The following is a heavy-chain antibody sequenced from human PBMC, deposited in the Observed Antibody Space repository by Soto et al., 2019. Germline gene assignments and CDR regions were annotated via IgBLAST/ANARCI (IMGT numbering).Heavy chain of an antibody. V-gene: IGHV4-59*01. D-gene: IGHD4-17*01. CDR2: IYYSGST. J-gene: IGHJ5*02. Sequence: SETLSLTCTVSGGSISSYYWSWIRQPPGKGLEWIGYIYYSGSTNYNPSLKSRVTISVDTSKNQFSLKLSSVTAADTAVYYCARGTGDYGYNWFDPWGQGTLVTVSS. CDR1: GGSISSYY. CDR3: ARGTGDYGYNWFDP.